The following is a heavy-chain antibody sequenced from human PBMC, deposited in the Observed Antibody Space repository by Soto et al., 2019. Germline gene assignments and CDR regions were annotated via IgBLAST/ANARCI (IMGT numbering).Heavy chain of an antibody. Sequence: EVQLLESGGDLVQPGGSRRFSYAASGFSFSTSSMAWVRQPPGKGLEWVSAISPSASDTLYADSVKGRFTIFRDNSKNTLFLQMTSLRAEDTAVYYCAKGGYTFAYEWGQGTLVTVSS. J-gene: IGHJ4*02. V-gene: IGHV3-23*01. CDR2: ISPSASDT. CDR3: AKGGYTFAYE. D-gene: IGHD5-18*01. CDR1: GFSFSTSS.